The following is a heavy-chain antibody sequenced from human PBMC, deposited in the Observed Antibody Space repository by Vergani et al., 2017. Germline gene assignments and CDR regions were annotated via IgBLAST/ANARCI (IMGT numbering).Heavy chain of an antibody. CDR2: IGSSGPYI. CDR1: GFNFAGAW. CDR3: ARDCTSGGCPDNYGMDV. V-gene: IGHV3-21*02. Sequence: EVQLVESGGTLVKPGGSLRLSCAASGFNFAGAWMSWVRQAPGKGLEWVAFIGSSGPYINYADSVKGRFIISRDNTNNSLFLQLRSLRAEDAAVYYCARDCTSGGCPDNYGMDVWGQGATVTVSS. J-gene: IGHJ6*02. D-gene: IGHD2-8*01.